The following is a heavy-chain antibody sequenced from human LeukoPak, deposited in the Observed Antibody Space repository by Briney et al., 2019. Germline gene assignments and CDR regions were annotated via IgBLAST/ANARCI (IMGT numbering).Heavy chain of an antibody. CDR3: ARIGNYYFDY. J-gene: IGHJ4*02. Sequence: PSETLSLTCAVSGGSISSGNWWSWVRQPPGKGLEWIGEIYHSGSTNYNPSLKSRDTISVDKSKNQFSLKLTSVTAADTAVYYCARIGNYYFDYWGQGTLVTVSS. D-gene: IGHD1-1*01. CDR1: GGSISSGNW. CDR2: IYHSGST. V-gene: IGHV4-4*02.